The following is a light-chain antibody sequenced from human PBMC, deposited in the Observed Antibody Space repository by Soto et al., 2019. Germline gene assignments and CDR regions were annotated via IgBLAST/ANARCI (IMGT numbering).Light chain of an antibody. J-gene: IGLJ3*02. CDR1: SSNIGSNY. Sequence: QSVLTQPPSVSAAPGQTVTISCSGSSSNIGSNYVSWYQQLPGTAPKLLICDNNKRPSGIPDRFSGSKSGTSATLGITGLKTGDEADYYCGTWDSSLSAGVFGGGTKLTVL. V-gene: IGLV1-51*01. CDR2: DNN. CDR3: GTWDSSLSAGV.